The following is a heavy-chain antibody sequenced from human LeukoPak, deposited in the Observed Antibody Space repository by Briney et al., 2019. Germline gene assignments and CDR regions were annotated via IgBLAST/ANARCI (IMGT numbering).Heavy chain of an antibody. CDR1: GGSISSYY. CDR3: ARGGTSTDYYYYGMDV. CDR2: IYYSGST. D-gene: IGHD6-6*01. Sequence: SETLSLTCTVSGGSISSYYWSWIRQPPGKGLEWIGYIYYSGSTNYNPSLKSRVTISVDTSKNQFSLKLSSVTAADTAVYYCARGGTSTDYYYYGMDVWGQGTTVAVSS. J-gene: IGHJ6*02. V-gene: IGHV4-59*01.